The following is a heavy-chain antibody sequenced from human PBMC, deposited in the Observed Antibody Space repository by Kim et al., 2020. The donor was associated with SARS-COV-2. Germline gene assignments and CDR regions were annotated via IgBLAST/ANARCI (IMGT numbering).Heavy chain of an antibody. CDR3: ARRAWVSAAVDSWYVDL. Sequence: VMGRFTISRDSCKNTLYLQMNSLRAGDTAVYYCARRAWVSAAVDSWYVDLWGRGTLVTVSS. V-gene: IGHV3-23*01. J-gene: IGHJ2*01. D-gene: IGHD2-2*01.